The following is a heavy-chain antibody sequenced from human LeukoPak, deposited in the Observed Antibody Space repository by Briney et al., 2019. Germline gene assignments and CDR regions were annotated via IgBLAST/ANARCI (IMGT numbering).Heavy chain of an antibody. V-gene: IGHV3-30*18. D-gene: IGHD6-6*01. J-gene: IGHJ5*02. CDR2: ISYDGSNK. CDR1: GFTFSIYG. Sequence: PGRSLRLSCAASGFTFSIYGMHWVRQAPGKGLEWVAVISYDGSNKYYADSVKGRFTIPRDNSKNTLYLQMNNLRAEDTAVYYCAEDRPWFDPWGQGTLVTVSS. CDR3: AEDRPWFDP.